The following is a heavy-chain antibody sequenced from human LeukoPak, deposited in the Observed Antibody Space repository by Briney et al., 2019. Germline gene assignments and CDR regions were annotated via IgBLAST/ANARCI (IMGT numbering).Heavy chain of an antibody. D-gene: IGHD5-18*01. CDR2: IYYSGST. Sequence: SETLSLTCTVSGGSISSYYWSWIRQPPGKGLEWIGYIYYSGSTNYNPSLKSRGTISVDTSKNQFSLKLSSVTAADTAVYYCARGGANLDSYGSEWGQGTLVTVSS. CDR1: GGSISSYY. J-gene: IGHJ4*02. V-gene: IGHV4-59*01. CDR3: ARGGANLDSYGSE.